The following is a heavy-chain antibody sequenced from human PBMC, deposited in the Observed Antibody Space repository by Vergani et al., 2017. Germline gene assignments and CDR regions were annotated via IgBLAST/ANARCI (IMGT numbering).Heavy chain of an antibody. CDR3: ARDSSGGSRKDWFDP. J-gene: IGHJ5*02. D-gene: IGHD2-15*01. Sequence: QVQLVQSGAEVKKPGASVKVSCKASGYTFTSYGISWVRQAHGQGLEWMGWISAYNGNTNYAQKLQGRVTMTTDTSTSTAYMELRSLRSDDTAVYYCARDSSGGSRKDWFDPWGQGTLVTVSS. V-gene: IGHV1-18*01. CDR2: ISAYNGNT. CDR1: GYTFTSYG.